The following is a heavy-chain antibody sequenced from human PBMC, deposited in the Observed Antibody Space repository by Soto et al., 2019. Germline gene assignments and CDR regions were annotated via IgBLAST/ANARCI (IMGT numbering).Heavy chain of an antibody. CDR1: CFTFSNAW. CDR2: IKSKTDGGTT. D-gene: IGHD3-3*01. Sequence: AGSLRLSCAASCFTFSNAWMSWVRQAPGKGLEWVGRIKSKTDGGTTDYAAPVKGRFTISRDDSKNTLYLQMNSLKTEDTAVYYCTTDPLIYDFWSGQPYGIDVRGQGSTVTFSS. V-gene: IGHV3-15*01. CDR3: TTDPLIYDFWSGQPYGIDV. J-gene: IGHJ6*02.